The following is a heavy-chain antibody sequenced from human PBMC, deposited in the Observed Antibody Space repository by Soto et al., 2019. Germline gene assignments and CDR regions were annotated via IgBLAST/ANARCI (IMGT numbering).Heavy chain of an antibody. CDR2: IWYDGSNK. CDR3: ARDLTMITFGGVTSPGY. V-gene: IGHV3-33*01. CDR1: GFTFSIYG. J-gene: IGHJ4*02. Sequence: LRLSCASSGFTFSIYGMHWVRQAPGKGLEWVAVIWYDGSNKYYADSVKGRFTISRDNSKNTLYLQMNSLRAEDTAVYYCARDLTMITFGGVTSPGYWGQGTLVTVSS. D-gene: IGHD3-16*01.